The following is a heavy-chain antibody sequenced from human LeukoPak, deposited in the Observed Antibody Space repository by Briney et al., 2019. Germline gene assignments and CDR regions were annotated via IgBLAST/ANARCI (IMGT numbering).Heavy chain of an antibody. D-gene: IGHD4-11*01. CDR3: ARDFGTTVKGDY. CDR1: GGSISSSSYY. J-gene: IGHJ4*02. V-gene: IGHV4-39*07. CDR2: IYYSGST. Sequence: PSETLSLTCTVSGGSISSSSYYWGWIRQPPGKGLEWIGSIYYSGSTYYNPSLKSRVTISVDTSKNQSSLKLSSVTAADTAVYYCARDFGTTVKGDYWGQGTLVTVSS.